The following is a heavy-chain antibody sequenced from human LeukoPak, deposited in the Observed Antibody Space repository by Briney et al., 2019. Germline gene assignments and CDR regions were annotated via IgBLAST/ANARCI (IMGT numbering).Heavy chain of an antibody. J-gene: IGHJ4*02. V-gene: IGHV3-7*01. CDR3: ARGKWRITFGGVIVIPDY. CDR2: IKQDGSEK. Sequence: PGGSLRLSCAASGFTFSNFAMHWVRQAPGKGLEWVANIKQDGSEKYYVDSVKGRFTISRDNAKNSLYLQMNSLRAEDTAVYYCARGKWRITFGGVIVIPDYWGQGTLVTVSS. CDR1: GFTFSNFA. D-gene: IGHD3-16*02.